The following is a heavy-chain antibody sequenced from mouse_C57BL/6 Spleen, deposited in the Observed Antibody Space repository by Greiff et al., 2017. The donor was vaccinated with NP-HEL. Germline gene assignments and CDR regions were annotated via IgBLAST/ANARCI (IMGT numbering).Heavy chain of an antibody. D-gene: IGHD6-1*01. V-gene: IGHV5-4*01. CDR1: GFTFSSYA. CDR3: ARVIRLAWFAY. J-gene: IGHJ3*01. CDR2: ISDGGSYT. Sequence: EVHLVESGGGLVKPGGSLKLSCAASGFTFSSYAMSWVRQTPEKRLEWVATISDGGSYTYYPDNVKGRFTISRDNAKNNLYLQMSHLKSEDTAMYYCARVIRLAWFAYWGQGTLVTVSA.